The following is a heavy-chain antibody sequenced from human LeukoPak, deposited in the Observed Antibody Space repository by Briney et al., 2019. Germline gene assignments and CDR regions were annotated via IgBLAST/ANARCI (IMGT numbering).Heavy chain of an antibody. J-gene: IGHJ4*02. Sequence: GGSLRLSCAASGFTFSSYAMSWVRQAPGKGLEWVSAISGSGGSTYYADSVKGRFTISRDNSKNTLYLQMNSLRAEDTAVYYCARPLNYYDSSGYYYPLAYWGQGTLVTVSS. CDR2: ISGSGGST. CDR3: ARPLNYYDSSGYYYPLAY. CDR1: GFTFSSYA. D-gene: IGHD3-22*01. V-gene: IGHV3-23*01.